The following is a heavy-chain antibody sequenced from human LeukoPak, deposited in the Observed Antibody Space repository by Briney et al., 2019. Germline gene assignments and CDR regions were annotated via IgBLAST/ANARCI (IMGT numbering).Heavy chain of an antibody. J-gene: IGHJ5*02. Sequence: SGGSLRLSCAASGFPFSSYAMSWVRQAPGKGLEWVSAISGRGGSTYYADCEKGRVTISRDNPKNTLYLQMNSLRAEDTAVYYCAKEGNSSSWSCFDPWGQGTLVTVSS. CDR2: ISGRGGST. CDR3: AKEGNSSSWSCFDP. CDR1: GFPFSSYA. V-gene: IGHV3-23*01. D-gene: IGHD6-13*01.